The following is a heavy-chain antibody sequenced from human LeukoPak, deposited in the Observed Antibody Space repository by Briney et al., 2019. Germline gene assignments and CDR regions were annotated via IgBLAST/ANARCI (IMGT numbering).Heavy chain of an antibody. CDR3: ARGDGVVTRYYFDY. CDR1: GGTFISYA. D-gene: IGHD3-3*01. Sequence: GASVKVSCKASGGTFISYAISWVRQAPGQGLEWMGRIIPIFGTANYAQKFQGRVTITTDESTRTAYMELSSLRSEDTAVYYCARGDGVVTRYYFDYWGQGTLVTVSS. CDR2: IIPIFGTA. V-gene: IGHV1-69*05. J-gene: IGHJ4*02.